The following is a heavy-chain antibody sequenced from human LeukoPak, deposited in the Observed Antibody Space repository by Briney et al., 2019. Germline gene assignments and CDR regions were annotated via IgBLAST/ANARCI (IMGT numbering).Heavy chain of an antibody. CDR3: ARNPRGDFWSGYYYCFDY. CDR2: IYPGDSDT. J-gene: IGHJ4*02. CDR1: GYSFTSYW. Sequence: GESLKISCKGSGYSFTSYWIGWVRQMPGKGLEWMGIIYPGDSDTRYSPSFQGQVTISADKSISTAYLQWSSLKASDTAMYYCARNPRGDFWSGYYYCFDYWGQGTLVTVSS. V-gene: IGHV5-51*01. D-gene: IGHD3-3*01.